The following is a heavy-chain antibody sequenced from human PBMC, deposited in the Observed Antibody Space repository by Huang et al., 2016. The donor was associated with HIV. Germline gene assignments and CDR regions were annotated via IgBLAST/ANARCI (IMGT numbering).Heavy chain of an antibody. CDR2: ISYDGRSQ. CDR1: GFKLSGFG. J-gene: IGHJ4*02. D-gene: IGHD2-15*01. CDR3: AKESRWFSDFDH. Sequence: QVHLVESGGGVVQPGGFLRLSCAASGFKLSGFGMHWVRQAPVKGLELVAVISYDGRSQFYTDSVKGRFTISRDNSDNTLSLQMKGLRPDDTAVYYCAKESRWFSDFDHWGQGVLVSVSS. V-gene: IGHV3-30*18.